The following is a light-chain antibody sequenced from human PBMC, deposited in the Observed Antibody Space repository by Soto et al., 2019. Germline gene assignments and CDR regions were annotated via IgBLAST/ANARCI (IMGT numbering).Light chain of an antibody. CDR3: QQLDTFPP. J-gene: IGKJ3*01. V-gene: IGKV3-11*01. CDR1: QHISTF. Sequence: IVLTQSPVTLSLSPGERATLSCRASQHISTFLAWYQHKVGQAPRLLISDASKRATGTLARFSGSGSGTDFTLTISSLEPEDFATYYCQQLDTFPPFGPGTKVDMK. CDR2: DAS.